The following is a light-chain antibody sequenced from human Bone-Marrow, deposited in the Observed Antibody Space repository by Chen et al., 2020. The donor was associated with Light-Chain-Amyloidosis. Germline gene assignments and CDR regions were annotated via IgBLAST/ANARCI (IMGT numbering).Light chain of an antibody. CDR1: QGISNY. CDR3: LQLSSYPLT. CDR2: ATS. Sequence: DIQLTQSPSFLSASVGDRVTITCRASQGISNYFAWFQQKAGKAPKLLIYATSTLQSGVPPRFSGSGSGTEFTLTIGGRQPEDFATYYCLQLSSYPLTFGGGTMVEIK. J-gene: IGKJ4*01. V-gene: IGKV1-9*01.